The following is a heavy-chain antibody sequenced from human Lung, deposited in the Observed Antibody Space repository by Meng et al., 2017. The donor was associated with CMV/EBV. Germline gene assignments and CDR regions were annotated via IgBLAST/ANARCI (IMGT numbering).Heavy chain of an antibody. D-gene: IGHD7-27*01. J-gene: IGHJ3*01. CDR3: ARDRSLSRLGRSDAFDF. Sequence: ASVKVSCKASGYTFTLFDIHWVRQAPGQGLEWLGWINPNTDGTNYAQRFQGRVAMTCDTSITTAYMELSSLTPDDTAIYYCARDRSLSRLGRSDAFDFWGQGTRDTVSS. CDR2: INPNTDGT. CDR1: GYTFTLFD. V-gene: IGHV1-2*02.